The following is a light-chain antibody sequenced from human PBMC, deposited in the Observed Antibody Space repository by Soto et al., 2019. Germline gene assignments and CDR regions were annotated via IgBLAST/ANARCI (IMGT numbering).Light chain of an antibody. J-gene: IGKJ4*01. CDR3: QQRSNWPPSLT. CDR2: DAS. Sequence: EIVLTQSPATLSLSPGERATLSCRASQSVSSYLAWYQQKPGQAPRLLIYDASNGATGIPARFSGSGSGTDFTLTISSLEPEDFAVYYCQQRSNWPPSLTFGGGTKVDIK. CDR1: QSVSSY. V-gene: IGKV3-11*01.